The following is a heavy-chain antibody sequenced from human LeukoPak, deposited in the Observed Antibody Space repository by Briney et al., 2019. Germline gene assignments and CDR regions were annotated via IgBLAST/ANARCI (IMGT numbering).Heavy chain of an antibody. V-gene: IGHV1-69*05. Sequence: ASVKVSCKASGGTFSSYAISWVRQAPGQGLEWMGGIIPIFGTANYAQKFQGGVTMTTDESTSTAYMELSSLRSEDTAVYYCTVAGGSYYYYYYMDVWGKGTTVTVSS. CDR1: GGTFSSYA. CDR2: IIPIFGTA. CDR3: TVAGGSYYYYYYMDV. J-gene: IGHJ6*03. D-gene: IGHD2-15*01.